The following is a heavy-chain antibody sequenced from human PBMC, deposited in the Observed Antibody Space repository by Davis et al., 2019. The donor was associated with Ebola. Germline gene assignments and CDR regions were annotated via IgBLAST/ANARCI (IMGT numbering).Heavy chain of an antibody. Sequence: GESLKISCVASGLTFSRYGMHWVRQSPGKGLEWVAFIWFDGRNAHYIDSVKGRFTISRDNSKNTLYLQMNSLRPEDTALYYCAKPYLYGVDYWGQGTLVTVSS. CDR1: GLTFSRYG. V-gene: IGHV3-30*02. CDR3: AKPYLYGVDY. J-gene: IGHJ4*02. CDR2: IWFDGRNA. D-gene: IGHD3-16*01.